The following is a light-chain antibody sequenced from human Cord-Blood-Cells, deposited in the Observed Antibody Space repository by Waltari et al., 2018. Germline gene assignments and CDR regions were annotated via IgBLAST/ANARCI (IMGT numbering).Light chain of an antibody. CDR3: CSYAGSYTWV. Sequence: QSALTQPRSVFGSPGQSVTISCTGTSSDVGGYNYVSWYQQHPDKAPKLLIYDVSKRPSGVPDRFSGSKSGNTASLTISGLQAEDEADYYCCSYAGSYTWVFGGGTKLTVL. V-gene: IGLV2-11*01. CDR2: DVS. J-gene: IGLJ3*02. CDR1: SSDVGGYNY.